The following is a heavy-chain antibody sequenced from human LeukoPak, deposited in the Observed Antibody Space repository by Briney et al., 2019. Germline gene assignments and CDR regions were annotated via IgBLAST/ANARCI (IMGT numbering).Heavy chain of an antibody. CDR1: GYTFTGYY. D-gene: IGHD6-19*01. Sequence: ASVKVSCKASGYTFTGYYMHWVRQAPGQGLEWMGWMNPNSGNTGYAQKFQGRVTMTRNTSISTAYMELSSLRSEDTAVYYCARGVDGIAVAGVDYYYYYMDVWGKGTTVTISS. CDR2: MNPNSGNT. J-gene: IGHJ6*03. CDR3: ARGVDGIAVAGVDYYYYYMDV. V-gene: IGHV1-8*02.